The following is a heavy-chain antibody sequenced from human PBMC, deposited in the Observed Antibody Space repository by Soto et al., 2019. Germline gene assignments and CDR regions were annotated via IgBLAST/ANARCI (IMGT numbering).Heavy chain of an antibody. V-gene: IGHV3-30*19. CDR2: TSYDGNNK. J-gene: IGHJ4*02. CDR1: GFRFKSFV. Sequence: QVQLVESGGGVVQPGTSLRLSCAASGFRFKSFVMHWVRQAPGKGLEWVAFTSYDGNNKDYGDSVKGRFTVSRDNSQNTLYIQMDFLRPEDTAVYYCAGWGTTGGFDLWGQGTLVSVSS. D-gene: IGHD3-16*01. CDR3: AGWGTTGGFDL.